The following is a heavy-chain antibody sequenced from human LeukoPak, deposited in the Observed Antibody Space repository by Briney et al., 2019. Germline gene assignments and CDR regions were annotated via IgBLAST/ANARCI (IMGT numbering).Heavy chain of an antibody. V-gene: IGHV3-21*01. Sequence: GGSLRLSCAASGFTFSSYSMNWVRQAPGKGLEWVSYISSSSSYIYYADSVKGRFTISRDNAKNSLYLQMNSLRAEDTAVYYCARDNIPGDYYYYGMDVWGQGTTVTVSS. CDR3: ARDNIPGDYYYYGMDV. CDR1: GFTFSSYS. D-gene: IGHD2-21*01. CDR2: ISSSSSYI. J-gene: IGHJ6*02.